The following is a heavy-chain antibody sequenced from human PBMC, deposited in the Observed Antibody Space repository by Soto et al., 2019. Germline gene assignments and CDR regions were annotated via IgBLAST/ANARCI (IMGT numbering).Heavy chain of an antibody. CDR1: GGSISDYY. V-gene: IGHV4-59*01. D-gene: IGHD1-26*01. J-gene: IGHJ4*02. Sequence: QVQLQESGPGLVKPSETLSLTCTVSGGSISDYYWTWIRQPPGKGLEWIGYVHYSGSPNYNPSLKRXXTXSXXTSQNQFSLKLSSVTAADTAVYYCARGVGATHFDFWGQGTLVTVYS. CDR3: ARGVGATHFDF. CDR2: VHYSGSP.